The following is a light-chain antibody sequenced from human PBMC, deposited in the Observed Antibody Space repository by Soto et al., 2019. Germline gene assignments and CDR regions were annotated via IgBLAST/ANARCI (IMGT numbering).Light chain of an antibody. CDR3: SAYTSSSTLV. CDR1: SSDVGGYNY. Sequence: QSALTKPASVSGSPGQSITISCTGTSSDVGGYNYVSWYQQHPGKAPKRMIYEVSNRPSGVSNRFSGSKSGNTASLTISGVQAEDEADYYCSAYTSSSTLVFGTGTKLTVL. J-gene: IGLJ1*01. V-gene: IGLV2-14*01. CDR2: EVS.